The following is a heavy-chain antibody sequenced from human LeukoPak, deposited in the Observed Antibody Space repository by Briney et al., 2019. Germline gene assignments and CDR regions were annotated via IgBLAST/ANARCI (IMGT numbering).Heavy chain of an antibody. D-gene: IGHD5-18*01. CDR2: ISSSGSDI. J-gene: IGHJ3*02. CDR3: ARVVGYSYRSQYDAFDI. CDR1: GFTFSNYE. Sequence: GESLRLSRAASGFTFSNYEMHWVRQAPGKGLEWVSYISSSGSDIYYADSVKGRFTISRDNAKNSLYLQMNSLRAEDTAVYYCARVVGYSYRSQYDAFDIWGQGTMVTVSS. V-gene: IGHV3-48*03.